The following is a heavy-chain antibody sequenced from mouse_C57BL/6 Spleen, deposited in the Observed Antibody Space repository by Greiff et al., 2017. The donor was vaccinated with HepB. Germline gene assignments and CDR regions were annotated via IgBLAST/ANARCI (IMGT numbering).Heavy chain of an antibody. CDR3: TPYYSNYWYFDV. D-gene: IGHD2-5*01. CDR2: IDPETGGT. Sequence: QVQLQQSGAELVRPGASVTLSCKASGYTFTDYEMHWVKQTPVHGLEWIGAIDPETGGTAYNQKFKGKAILTADKSSSTAYMELRSLTSEDSAVYYCTPYYSNYWYFDVWGTGTTVTVSS. J-gene: IGHJ1*03. V-gene: IGHV1-15*01. CDR1: GYTFTDYE.